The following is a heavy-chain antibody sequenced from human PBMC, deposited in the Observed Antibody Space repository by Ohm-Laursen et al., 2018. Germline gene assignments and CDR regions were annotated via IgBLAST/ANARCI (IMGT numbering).Heavy chain of an antibody. V-gene: IGHV3-48*01. J-gene: IGHJ4*02. CDR2: IDTSSRGI. D-gene: IGHD6-6*01. CDR1: GFTFGSYS. CDR3: ARDRIAARRGDFDY. Sequence: SLRLSCTASGFTFGSYSMNWVRQAPGKGLQWVSYIDTSSRGIYSADSVKGRFTISRDNAKNSLYLQMNSLRAEDTAVYYCARDRIAARRGDFDYWGQGTLVTVSS.